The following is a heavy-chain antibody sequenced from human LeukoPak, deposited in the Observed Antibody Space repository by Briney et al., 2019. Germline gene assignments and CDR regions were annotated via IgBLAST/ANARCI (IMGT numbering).Heavy chain of an antibody. CDR2: ISGSGGST. V-gene: IGHV3-23*01. Sequence: GGSLRLSCAASGFTFSSYAMSWVRQAPGKGLEWVSAISGSGGSTYYADSVKGRFTISRDNSKNTLYLQMNSLRAEDRAVYYCAKEIVRGVIITRIYFDYWGQGTLVTVSS. CDR3: AKEIVRGVIITRIYFDY. D-gene: IGHD3-10*01. CDR1: GFTFSSYA. J-gene: IGHJ4*02.